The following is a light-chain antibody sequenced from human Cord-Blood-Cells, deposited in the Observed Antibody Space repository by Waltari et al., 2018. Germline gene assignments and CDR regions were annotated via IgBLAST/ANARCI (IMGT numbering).Light chain of an antibody. J-gene: IGKJ1*01. Sequence: EIVLTQSLATLSLSPGERATLSCRASQSVSSYLAWYQQKPGQAPRLLLYDASNRATGIPARFSGSGSGTDFTLTSSSLEPEDFAVYYCQQRSNWPPWTFGQGTKVEIK. CDR1: QSVSSY. CDR3: QQRSNWPPWT. CDR2: DAS. V-gene: IGKV3-11*01.